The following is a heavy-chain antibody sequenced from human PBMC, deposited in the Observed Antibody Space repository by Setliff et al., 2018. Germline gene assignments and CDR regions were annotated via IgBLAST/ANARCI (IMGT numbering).Heavy chain of an antibody. CDR2: IYYRGDT. J-gene: IGHJ4*02. CDR1: GGSISSGVYY. Sequence: SETLSLTCTVSGGSISSGVYYWAWIRQPPGKGLEWIGRIYYRGDTYYNASLKSRLTLSVDTSKNQVSLNLRSVTAADTAVYYCARTGTYRYFDYWGQGTQVTVPQ. D-gene: IGHD1-1*01. V-gene: IGHV4-39*01. CDR3: ARTGTYRYFDY.